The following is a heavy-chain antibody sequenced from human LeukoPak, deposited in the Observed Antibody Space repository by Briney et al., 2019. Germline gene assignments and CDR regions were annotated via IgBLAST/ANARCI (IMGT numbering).Heavy chain of an antibody. CDR1: GYTFRNYG. Sequence: GASVKVSCKTSGYTFRNYGITWVRQAPGQGLEWMGWISTFNGHTKYTQSLRDRVTLTTDSSTGTIYMELRSLRSDDTAVYYCAKGRVIYYDTTGYRPDDSFDFWGQGTMITVSS. J-gene: IGHJ3*01. CDR3: AKGRVIYYDTTGYRPDDSFDF. CDR2: ISTFNGHT. D-gene: IGHD3-22*01. V-gene: IGHV1-18*01.